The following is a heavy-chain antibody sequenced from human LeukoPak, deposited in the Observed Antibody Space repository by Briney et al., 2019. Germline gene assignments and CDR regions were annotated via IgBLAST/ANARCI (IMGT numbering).Heavy chain of an antibody. J-gene: IGHJ4*02. V-gene: IGHV3-48*03. Sequence: GGSLRLSCAASGFTFSSYEMNWVRQAPGKGLEWVSYISSSGSTIYYADSVKGRFTISRDNAKNSLYLQMNSLRAEDTAVYYCARAQGADYGDYGAPGYWGQGTLVTVSS. CDR2: ISSSGSTI. CDR3: ARAQGADYGDYGAPGY. CDR1: GFTFSSYE. D-gene: IGHD4-17*01.